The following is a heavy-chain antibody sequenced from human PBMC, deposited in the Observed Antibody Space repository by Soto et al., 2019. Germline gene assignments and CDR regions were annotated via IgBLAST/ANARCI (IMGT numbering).Heavy chain of an antibody. D-gene: IGHD6-13*01. J-gene: IGHJ5*02. Sequence: VQLLESGGGLVQPGGSLRLSCAASGFTFSSYAMSWVRQAPGKGLEWVSAISGSGGSTYYADSVKGRFTISRDNSKNTLQLKMNSLRAEATAVYASAKGGYCSSSDCFDPWGQGTLVTVSS. CDR3: AKGGYCSSSDCFDP. CDR2: ISGSGGST. V-gene: IGHV3-23*01. CDR1: GFTFSSYA.